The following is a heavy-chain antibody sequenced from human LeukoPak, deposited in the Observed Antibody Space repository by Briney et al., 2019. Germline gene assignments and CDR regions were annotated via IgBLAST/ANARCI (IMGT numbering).Heavy chain of an antibody. CDR1: GSTFTTYY. D-gene: IGHD2-2*01. J-gene: IGHJ5*02. Sequence: ASVNVSCNASGSTFTTYYIHWVRQAPGQGLEWMGVINPSGGSTSFAQKFQARLTMTRDTSTSTVYMELSGLRSEDTAVYHCAREIVVVPAAMGFDPWGQGTLVTVSS. CDR2: INPSGGST. V-gene: IGHV1-46*01. CDR3: AREIVVVPAAMGFDP.